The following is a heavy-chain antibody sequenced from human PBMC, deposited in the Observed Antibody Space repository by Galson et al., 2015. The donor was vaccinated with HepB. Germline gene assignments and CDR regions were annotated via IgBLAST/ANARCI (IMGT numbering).Heavy chain of an antibody. CDR3: ARGNYGDYVSYWFDP. CDR2: MNPNSGNT. J-gene: IGHJ5*02. CDR1: GYTFTRYD. D-gene: IGHD4-17*01. Sequence: SVKVSCKASGYTFTRYDINWVRQATGQGLEWMGWMNPNSGNTGYAQKFQGRVTITADESTSTAYMELSSLRSEDTAVYYCARGNYGDYVSYWFDPWGQGTLVTVSS. V-gene: IGHV1-8*01.